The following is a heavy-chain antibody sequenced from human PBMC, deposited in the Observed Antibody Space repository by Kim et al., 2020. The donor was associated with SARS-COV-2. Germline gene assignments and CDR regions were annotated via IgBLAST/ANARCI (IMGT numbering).Heavy chain of an antibody. J-gene: IGHJ4*02. CDR3: ARLGQWLVPGDY. Sequence: SNSPSLKHRVPISVDTSKNQFSLKLSSVTAADTAVYYCARLGQWLVPGDYWGQGTLVTVSS. V-gene: IGHV4-39*01. D-gene: IGHD6-19*01.